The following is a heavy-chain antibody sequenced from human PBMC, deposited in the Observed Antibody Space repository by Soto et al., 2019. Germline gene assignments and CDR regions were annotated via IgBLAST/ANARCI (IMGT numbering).Heavy chain of an antibody. D-gene: IGHD6-6*01. CDR2: ISYSGTT. V-gene: IGHV4-39*02. CDR1: GGSISSGLYF. J-gene: IGHJ5*02. CDR3: ASEYSSSSWFDP. Sequence: QLQLQESGPGLVKPSETLSLICTVSGGSISSGLYFWVWIRQPPRKGLQWIGSISYSGTTYFNPSLRSRVTISADTAKNHFSLNLSSVTAADTAVYFWASEYSSSSWFDPWGQGTLVTVSS.